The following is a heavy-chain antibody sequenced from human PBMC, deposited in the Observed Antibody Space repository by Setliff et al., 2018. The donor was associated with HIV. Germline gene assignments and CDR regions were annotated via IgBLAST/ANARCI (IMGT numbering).Heavy chain of an antibody. D-gene: IGHD6-13*01. J-gene: IGHJ4*02. Sequence: PGGSLRLSCAASGFTFSSYAMNWVRQAPGKGLEWVSTISGGGFGTYYADSVKGRFTISRDNSKNTLYLQISSLRGEDTAVYYCAKGGSSWSRFDYWGQGTLVTVSS. CDR3: AKGGSSWSRFDY. V-gene: IGHV3-23*01. CDR2: ISGGGFGT. CDR1: GFTFSSYA.